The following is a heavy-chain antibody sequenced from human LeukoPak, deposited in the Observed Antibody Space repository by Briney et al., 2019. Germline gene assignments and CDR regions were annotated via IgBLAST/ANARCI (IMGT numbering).Heavy chain of an antibody. J-gene: IGHJ5*02. D-gene: IGHD5-24*01. CDR1: GYSINSGYY. Sequence: SETLSLTCTVSGYSINSGYYWSWIRQPPGKRLEWIGSIYYSGSTYSNPTLKSRLTISVDTSKNQISLNLTSVTAADAAVYYCARDPGENYPYNWFDPWGQGTLVTVSS. CDR3: ARDPGENYPYNWFDP. CDR2: IYYSGST. V-gene: IGHV4-38-2*02.